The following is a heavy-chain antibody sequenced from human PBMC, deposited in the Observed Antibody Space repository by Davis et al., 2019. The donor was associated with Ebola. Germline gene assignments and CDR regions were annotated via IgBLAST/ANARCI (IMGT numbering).Heavy chain of an antibody. V-gene: IGHV3-23*01. CDR1: RFTFSDYA. Sequence: PGGSLRLSCAASRFTFSDYAMSWVRQAPGKGLEWVSALSGSGDTTYYADSVKGRFTISRDNSKNTRYLQMNSLSADDTAVYYCATCGFCVSSSGIDYRGQGTLVTVSS. CDR2: LSGSGDTT. CDR3: ATCGFCVSSSGIDY. J-gene: IGHJ4*02. D-gene: IGHD6-19*01.